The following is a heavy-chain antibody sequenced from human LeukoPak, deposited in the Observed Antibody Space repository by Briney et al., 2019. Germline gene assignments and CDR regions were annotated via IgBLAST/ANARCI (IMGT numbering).Heavy chain of an antibody. D-gene: IGHD3-10*01. CDR2: ISYDGSNK. CDR3: AKEPGTPFNGSPDY. J-gene: IGHJ4*02. V-gene: IGHV3-30-3*01. Sequence: PGRSLRLSCAASGFTFSSYAMHWVRQAPGKGLEWVAVISYDGSNKYYADSVKGRFTISRDNSKNTLYLQINSLRAEDTAVYYCAKEPGTPFNGSPDYWGQGTLVTVSS. CDR1: GFTFSSYA.